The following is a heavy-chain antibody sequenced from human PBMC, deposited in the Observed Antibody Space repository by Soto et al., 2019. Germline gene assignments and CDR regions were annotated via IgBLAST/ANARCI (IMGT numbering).Heavy chain of an antibody. Sequence: PSETLSLTCTVSGGSINNGDYYWSWIRQPPEKGLEWIGYIYYSGSTYYNPSLKSRVTISVDRSKNQFSLKLSSVTAADTAVYYCARHDNMTLGSQYLDSWGPGTLVT. V-gene: IGHV4-30-4*01. CDR2: IYYSGST. D-gene: IGHD1-1*01. CDR3: ARHDNMTLGSQYLDS. CDR1: GGSINNGDYY. J-gene: IGHJ4*02.